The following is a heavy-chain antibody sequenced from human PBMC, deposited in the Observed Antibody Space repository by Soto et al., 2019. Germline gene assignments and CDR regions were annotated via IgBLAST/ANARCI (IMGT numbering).Heavy chain of an antibody. CDR3: ARDQGAVAGTGSDF. CDR1: GYSFNYFY. CDR2: INPNGGST. Sequence: QVQLVQSGAEAKKPGASVTVSCKASGYSFNYFYMHWVRQAPGQGLEWMGFINPNGGSTAYAQKFQGRLTMTRDTSTSTVYMDLSSRKSEDTAIYYCARDQGAVAGTGSDFWGQGTLVTVSS. J-gene: IGHJ4*02. V-gene: IGHV1-46*02. D-gene: IGHD6-19*01.